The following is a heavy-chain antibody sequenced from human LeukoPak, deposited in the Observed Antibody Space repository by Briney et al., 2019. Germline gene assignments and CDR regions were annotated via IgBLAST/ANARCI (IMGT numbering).Heavy chain of an antibody. V-gene: IGHV4-59*12. J-gene: IGHJ4*02. CDR3: ARSSYYYDSSGRTGDY. Sequence: SETLSLTCTVSGGSISSYYWSWIRQPPGKGLEWIGYIYYSGSTNYNPSLKSRVTISVDKSKNQFSLKLSSVTAADTAVYYCARSSYYYDSSGRTGDYWGQGTLVTVSS. CDR1: GGSISSYY. CDR2: IYYSGST. D-gene: IGHD3-22*01.